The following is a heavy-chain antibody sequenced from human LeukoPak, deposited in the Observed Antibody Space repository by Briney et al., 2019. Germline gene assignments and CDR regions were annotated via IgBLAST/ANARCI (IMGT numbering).Heavy chain of an antibody. D-gene: IGHD5-12*01. Sequence: PSETLSLTCSVSGYSITSTSFWAWIRQTPGKGLEWIGSINHLGSAYYNPSLGSRVTISVDTSKNHFSLNLKSVTAADTAVYYCAREDGSSGYDDFWGQGTLVTVSS. J-gene: IGHJ4*02. CDR2: INHLGSA. CDR3: AREDGSSGYDDF. CDR1: GYSITSTSF. V-gene: IGHV4-38-2*02.